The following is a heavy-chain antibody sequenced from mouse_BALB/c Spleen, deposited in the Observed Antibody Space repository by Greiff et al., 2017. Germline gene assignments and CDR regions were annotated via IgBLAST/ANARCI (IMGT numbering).Heavy chain of an antibody. J-gene: IGHJ4*01. CDR3: ARHYGNAYYAMDY. V-gene: IGHV1S56*01. CDR1: GYTFTSYY. Sequence: LEESGPELVKPGASVRISCKASGYTFTSYYIHWVKQRPGQALEWIGWIYPGNVNTKYNEKFKGKATLTADKSSSTAYMQLSSLTSEDSAVYFCARHYGNAYYAMDYWGQGTSVTVSS. D-gene: IGHD2-1*01. CDR2: IYPGNVNT.